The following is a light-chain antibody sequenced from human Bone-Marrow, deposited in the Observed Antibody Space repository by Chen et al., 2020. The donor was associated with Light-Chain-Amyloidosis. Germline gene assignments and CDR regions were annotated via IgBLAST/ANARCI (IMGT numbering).Light chain of an antibody. Sequence: DIQMTQSPSSVSASVGDRVAITCRASQDVSSWLAWYQQGPGKAPKLLISTASILQSGVPSRFSGRGSGTDFTLTISSLQPEDFATYYCQQTNTFPLSFGRGTRVEIK. CDR3: QQTNTFPLS. CDR1: QDVSSW. V-gene: IGKV1-12*01. CDR2: TAS. J-gene: IGKJ4*01.